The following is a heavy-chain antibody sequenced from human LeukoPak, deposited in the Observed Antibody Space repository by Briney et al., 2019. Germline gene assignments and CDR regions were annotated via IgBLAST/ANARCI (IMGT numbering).Heavy chain of an antibody. Sequence: SVKVTCKASASTFSSYPLSWVRQAPGQGLEWMGGIIPMFGTANYAQKFQGRVTITADESTSTAYVELSSLRSEDTAVYYCARPLSVRGVIITRGAFDIWGQGTMVTVSS. CDR1: ASTFSSYP. CDR2: IIPMFGTA. D-gene: IGHD3-10*01. J-gene: IGHJ3*02. CDR3: ARPLSVRGVIITRGAFDI. V-gene: IGHV1-69*13.